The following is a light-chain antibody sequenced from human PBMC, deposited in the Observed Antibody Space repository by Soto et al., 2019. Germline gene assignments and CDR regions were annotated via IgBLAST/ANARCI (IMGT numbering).Light chain of an antibody. CDR1: QSISTY. CDR2: AAS. V-gene: IGKV1-39*01. J-gene: IGKJ2*01. Sequence: DIQMTQSPSSLSASVGDRVTVTCRASQSISTYLNWYQQKPGKAPKLLIYAASSLQSGVPSRFTGRGAETDFTLTITSLQPEDFVTYCCRQSYRAPYTFGQGTKVEIK. CDR3: RQSYRAPYT.